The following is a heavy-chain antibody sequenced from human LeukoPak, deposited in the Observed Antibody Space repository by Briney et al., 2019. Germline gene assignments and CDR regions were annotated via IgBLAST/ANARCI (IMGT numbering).Heavy chain of an antibody. V-gene: IGHV3-23*01. D-gene: IGHD3-10*01. CDR2: ISGSGGSI. CDR3: VNDYYGSGSYYNLFGY. J-gene: IGHJ4*02. CDR1: GFTFSRHA. Sequence: GGSLRLSCAGSGFTFSRHAVTWVRQAPGKRLEWVSTISGSGGSIYYAESVKGRFTISRDNSKNTVYLQVNSLRAEDTAVYYCVNDYYGSGSYYNLFGYWGQGTLVTVSS.